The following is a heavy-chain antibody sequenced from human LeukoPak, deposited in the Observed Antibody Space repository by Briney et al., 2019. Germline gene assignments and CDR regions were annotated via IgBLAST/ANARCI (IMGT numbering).Heavy chain of an antibody. J-gene: IGHJ6*02. CDR3: ARRSTSFNYAMGV. Sequence: SETLSLTCTVSGGSITGYYWSWIRQPPGKGLEWIGYVFYSGSTNYNPSLKSRVTISLDTSKNRFSLNLSSVTAADTAVYYCARRSTSFNYAMGVWGQGTTVTVSS. CDR2: VFYSGST. D-gene: IGHD2/OR15-2a*01. CDR1: GGSITGYY. V-gene: IGHV4-59*08.